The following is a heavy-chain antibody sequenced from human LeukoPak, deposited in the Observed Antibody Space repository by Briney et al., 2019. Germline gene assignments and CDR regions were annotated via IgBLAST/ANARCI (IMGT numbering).Heavy chain of an antibody. Sequence: PGGSLRLSCAASGFTFSSYWMHWVRQAPGKGLVWVSRINSDGSSTSYADSVKGRFTTSRDNAKNTLYLQMNSLRAEDTAVYYCARRGSYLGGFDYWGQGTLVTVSS. CDR3: ARRGSYLGGFDY. CDR2: INSDGSST. V-gene: IGHV3-74*01. CDR1: GFTFSSYW. D-gene: IGHD1-26*01. J-gene: IGHJ4*02.